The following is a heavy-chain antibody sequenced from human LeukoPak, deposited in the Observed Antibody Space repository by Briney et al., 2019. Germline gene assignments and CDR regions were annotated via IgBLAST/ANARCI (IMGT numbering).Heavy chain of an antibody. V-gene: IGHV3-48*03. Sequence: PGGSLRLSCAASGFTFSSYEMNWVRQAPGKGLEWVSYISSSGSTIYYADSVKGRFTISRDNAKNSLYLQMNSLRAEDTAVYYCARMTGYSSGWYPRWGQGTLVTVSS. J-gene: IGHJ4*02. CDR3: ARMTGYSSGWYPR. CDR2: ISSSGSTI. D-gene: IGHD6-19*01. CDR1: GFTFSSYE.